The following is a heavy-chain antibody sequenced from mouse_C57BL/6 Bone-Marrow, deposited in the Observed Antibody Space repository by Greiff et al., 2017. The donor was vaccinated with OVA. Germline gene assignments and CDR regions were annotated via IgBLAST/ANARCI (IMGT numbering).Heavy chain of an antibody. Sequence: QVTLKVSGPGILQPSQTLSLTCSFSGFSLSTFGMGVGWIRQPSGKGLEWLAHIWWDDDKYYNPALKSRLTISKATSKNHVYLKIANVDTADTTTYYCARGYYSNSSWCAYWGQGSLVTGSA. V-gene: IGHV8-8*01. CDR3: ARGYYSNSSWCAY. CDR1: GFSLSTFGMG. J-gene: IGHJ3*01. CDR2: IWWDDDK. D-gene: IGHD2-5*01.